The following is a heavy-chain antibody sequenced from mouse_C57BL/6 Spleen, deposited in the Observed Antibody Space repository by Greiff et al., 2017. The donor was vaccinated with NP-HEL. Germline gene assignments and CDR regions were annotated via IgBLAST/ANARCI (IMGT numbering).Heavy chain of an antibody. CDR3: TRVEGRGAMDY. Sequence: EVMLVESGEGLVKPGGSLKLSCAASGFTFSSYAMSWVRQTPEKRLEWVAYISSGGDYIYYADTVKGRFTISRDNARNTLYLKMSSLKAEDTAMYYCTRVEGRGAMDYWGQGTSVTVSS. V-gene: IGHV5-9-1*02. D-gene: IGHD3-3*01. J-gene: IGHJ4*01. CDR2: ISSGGDYI. CDR1: GFTFSSYA.